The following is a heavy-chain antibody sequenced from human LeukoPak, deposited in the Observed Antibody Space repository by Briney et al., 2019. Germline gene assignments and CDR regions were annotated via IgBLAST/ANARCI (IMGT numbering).Heavy chain of an antibody. J-gene: IGHJ3*02. V-gene: IGHV1-18*01. D-gene: IGHD3-22*01. CDR1: GSTFTSYG. CDR3: AREKTPTYYYDSRGSLYQLLDVFDI. CDR2: ISAYNGNT. Sequence: ASVKVSCKASGSTFTSYGISWFRQAPGQGLEWMGWISAYNGNTNYAQKLQGRVTMTTDTSTSTAYIELGSLRSDDTAVYYCAREKTPTYYYDSRGSLYQLLDVFDIWGQGTMVTVSS.